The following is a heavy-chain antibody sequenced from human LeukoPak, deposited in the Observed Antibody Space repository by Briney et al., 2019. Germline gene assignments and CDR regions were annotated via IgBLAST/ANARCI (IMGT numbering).Heavy chain of an antibody. Sequence: GGSLRLSCAASGFTFSSYGMHWVRQAPGKGLEWVAVIWYDGSNKYYADPVKGRFTISRDNSKNTLYLQMNSLRAEDTAVYYCAKGQPGYCSGGSCAFDYWGQGTLVTVSS. CDR2: IWYDGSNK. V-gene: IGHV3-33*06. J-gene: IGHJ4*02. CDR1: GFTFSSYG. D-gene: IGHD2-15*01. CDR3: AKGQPGYCSGGSCAFDY.